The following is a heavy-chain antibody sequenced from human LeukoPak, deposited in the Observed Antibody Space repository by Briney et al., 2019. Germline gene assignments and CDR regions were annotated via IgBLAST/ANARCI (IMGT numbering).Heavy chain of an antibody. J-gene: IGHJ4*02. V-gene: IGHV4-39*07. CDR2: IYYSGST. CDR3: ARDLDPGSLWFGELLSHDWVDYFDY. Sequence: PSETLSLTCTVSGGSISSSSYYWGWIRQPPGKGLEWIGSIYYSGSTYYNPSLKSRVTISVDTSKNQFSLKLSSVTAADTAVYYCARDLDPGSLWFGELLSHDWVDYFDYWGQGTLVTVSS. D-gene: IGHD3-10*01. CDR1: GGSISSSSYY.